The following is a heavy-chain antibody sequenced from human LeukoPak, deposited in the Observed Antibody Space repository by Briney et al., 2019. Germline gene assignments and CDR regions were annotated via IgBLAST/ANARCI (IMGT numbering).Heavy chain of an antibody. D-gene: IGHD6-13*01. CDR2: IYTSGST. V-gene: IGHV4-61*02. CDR1: GGSISSGSYY. J-gene: IGHJ3*02. CDR3: ARAEYGDSSSWIDAFNI. Sequence: SETLSLTCTVSGGSISSGSYYWSWIRQPAGKGLEWIGRIYTSGSTNYNPSLKSRVTISVDTSKNQFSLKLSSVTAADTAVYYCARAEYGDSSSWIDAFNIWGQGTMAAVSS.